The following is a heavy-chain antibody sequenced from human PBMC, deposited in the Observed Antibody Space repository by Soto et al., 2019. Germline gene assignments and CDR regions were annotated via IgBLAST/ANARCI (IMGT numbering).Heavy chain of an antibody. CDR3: ARRLYSSGWSVDY. CDR1: GFTFSDYY. J-gene: IGHJ4*02. Sequence: AGGSLRLSCAASGFTFSDYYMSWIRQAPGKGLEWVSYISSSSSYTNYADSVKGRFTISRDNAKNSLYLQMNSLRAEDTAVYYCARRLYSSGWSVDYWGQGTLVTVSS. V-gene: IGHV3-11*06. D-gene: IGHD6-19*01. CDR2: ISSSSSYT.